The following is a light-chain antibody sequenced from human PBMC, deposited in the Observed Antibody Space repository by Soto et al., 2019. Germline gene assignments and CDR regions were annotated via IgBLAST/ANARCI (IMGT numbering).Light chain of an antibody. J-gene: IGKJ1*01. V-gene: IGKV1-5*01. Sequence: DIQMTQFPSTLSASAGDRVTITCRASQNIGSWLAWYQQKPGKAPKVLIYDVSNLETGVPSRFSGSGSGTEFTLTISSLQPDDFATYYCQQYNTYWTFGQGTKVEIK. CDR2: DVS. CDR3: QQYNTYWT. CDR1: QNIGSW.